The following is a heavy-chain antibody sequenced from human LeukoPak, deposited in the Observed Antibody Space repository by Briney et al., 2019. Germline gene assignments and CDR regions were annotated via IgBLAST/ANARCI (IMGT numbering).Heavy chain of an antibody. CDR2: IRSSGGST. CDR3: VKDMTTVTTDRKSMDV. CDR1: GFTFSSYA. D-gene: IGHD4-17*01. J-gene: IGHJ6*02. Sequence: GGSLRLSYAASGFTFSSYAMYWVRQAPGKGLEYVSGIRSSGGSTDYGDSVKGRFTISRDNSKNTLYLQMSSLRLEDTAVYFCVKDMTTVTTDRKSMDVWGQGTTVTVSS. V-gene: IGHV3-64D*09.